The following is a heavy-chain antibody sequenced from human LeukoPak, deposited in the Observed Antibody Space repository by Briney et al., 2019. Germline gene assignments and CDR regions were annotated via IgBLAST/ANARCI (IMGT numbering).Heavy chain of an antibody. V-gene: IGHV4-59*01. Sequence: ASETLSLTRTVSGGSISSYYWSWIRQPPGKGLEWIGYIYYSGSTNYNPSLKSRVTISVDTSKNQFSLKLSSVTAADTAVYYCARDKLSSSSWYREGAFDIWGQGTMVTVSS. D-gene: IGHD6-13*01. CDR1: GGSISSYY. J-gene: IGHJ3*02. CDR3: ARDKLSSSSWYREGAFDI. CDR2: IYYSGST.